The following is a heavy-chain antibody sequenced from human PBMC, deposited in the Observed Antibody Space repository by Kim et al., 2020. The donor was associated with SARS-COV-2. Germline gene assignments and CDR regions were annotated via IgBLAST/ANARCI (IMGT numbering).Heavy chain of an antibody. V-gene: IGHV1-69*01. CDR2: GTA. Sequence: GTATYAQKFQGRVTITADESTSTAYMELSSLRSEDTAVYYCARGPNWFDPWGQGTLVTVSS. J-gene: IGHJ5*02. CDR3: ARGPNWFDP.